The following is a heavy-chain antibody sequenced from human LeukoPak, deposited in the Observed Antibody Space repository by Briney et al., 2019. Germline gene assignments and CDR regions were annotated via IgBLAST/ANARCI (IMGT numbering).Heavy chain of an antibody. CDR3: ARAPVRHHYFDY. V-gene: IGHV4-61*01. J-gene: IGHJ4*02. CDR1: GGSVSSGSHY. CDR2: IFYIGST. Sequence: SETLSLTCTVSGGSVSSGSHYWSWVRQPPGKGLEWIGYIFYIGSTNYNPSLKSRDTISVDTSKNQFSLKLISVTAADTAVYYCARAPVRHHYFDYWGQGTLVTVSS. D-gene: IGHD3-10*01.